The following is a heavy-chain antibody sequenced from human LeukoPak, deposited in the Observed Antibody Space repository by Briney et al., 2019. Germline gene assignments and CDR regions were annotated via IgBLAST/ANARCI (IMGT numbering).Heavy chain of an antibody. Sequence: PGGSLRLSCAASGFTFSSYGMHWVRQAPGKGLEWVAVISYDGSNKYYADSVKGRFTISRDNSKNSLYLQMNSLRVEDTALYYCGGVSSSYDFDYWGQGTLVTVSS. CDR2: ISYDGSNK. D-gene: IGHD2-15*01. CDR1: GFTFSSYG. CDR3: GGVSSSYDFDY. J-gene: IGHJ4*02. V-gene: IGHV3-30*03.